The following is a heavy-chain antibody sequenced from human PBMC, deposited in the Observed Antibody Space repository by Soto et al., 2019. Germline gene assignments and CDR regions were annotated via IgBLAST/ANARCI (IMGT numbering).Heavy chain of an antibody. V-gene: IGHV3-23*01. CDR1: GFVFSDYA. CDR3: ASVPIWCGSSSCYTEGFDS. J-gene: IGHJ4*02. Sequence: EVQLLDSGGGWVQPGGSLRLSCVASGFVFSDYAMSWVRQAPGKGLEWVSAISAGGSDTYYADSVKGRFTVSRVNSECTLYLQMNTLRAEDTAIYYCASVPIWCGSSSCYTEGFDSWGQGTLVTVSS. CDR2: ISAGGSDT. D-gene: IGHD2-2*01.